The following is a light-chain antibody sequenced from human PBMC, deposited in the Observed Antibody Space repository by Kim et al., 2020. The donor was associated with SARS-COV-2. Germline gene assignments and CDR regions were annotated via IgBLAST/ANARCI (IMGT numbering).Light chain of an antibody. CDR1: QGISSW. V-gene: IGKV1-12*01. Sequence: DIQMTQSPSSVSASVGDRVTITCRASQGISSWLAWYQQKPGKAPNLLIYAASSLQSGVPSRFSGSGSGTDFTLTISSLQPEDFATYYWQKFNNYPQGITFGQGTRREIK. CDR3: QKFNNYPQGIT. CDR2: AAS. J-gene: IGKJ5*01.